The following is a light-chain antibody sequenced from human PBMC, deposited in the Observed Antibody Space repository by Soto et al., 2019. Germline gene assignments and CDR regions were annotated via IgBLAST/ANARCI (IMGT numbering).Light chain of an antibody. CDR1: QSIINW. CDR3: QQYDNLPLT. V-gene: IGKV1-5*01. CDR2: HAS. J-gene: IGKJ5*01. Sequence: DIQMTQSPSTLPASVGDRVTITCRASQSIINWLAWYKQKTGTAPNLLIYHASTLESGVPSRFSGSGSGTEFTLSISSLQPEDIATYYCQQYDNLPLTVGQGTRLEIK.